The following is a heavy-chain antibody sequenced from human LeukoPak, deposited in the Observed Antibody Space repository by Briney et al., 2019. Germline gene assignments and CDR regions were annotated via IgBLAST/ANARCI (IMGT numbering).Heavy chain of an antibody. Sequence: SETLSLTCTVSGGPISSYYWSWIRQPPGKGLEWIGYIYYSGSTNYNPSLKSRVTISVDTSKNQFSLKLSSVTAADTAVYYCARGPDFGHYFDYWGQGTLVTVSS. CDR3: ARGPDFGHYFDY. V-gene: IGHV4-59*01. J-gene: IGHJ4*02. D-gene: IGHD3-3*01. CDR1: GGPISSYY. CDR2: IYYSGST.